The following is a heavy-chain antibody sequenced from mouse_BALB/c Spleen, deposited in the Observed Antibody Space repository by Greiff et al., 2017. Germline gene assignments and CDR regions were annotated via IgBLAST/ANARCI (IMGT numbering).Heavy chain of an antibody. Sequence: QVQLQQPGAELVKPGASVKLSCKASGYTFTSYWMHWVKQRPGQGLEWIGEINPSNGRTNYNEKFKSKATLTVDKSSSTAYMQLSSLTSEDSAVYYCARGGWLPDDWGQGTTLTVSS. CDR1: GYTFTSYW. CDR2: INPSNGRT. CDR3: ARGGWLPDD. D-gene: IGHD2-3*01. V-gene: IGHV1S81*02. J-gene: IGHJ2*01.